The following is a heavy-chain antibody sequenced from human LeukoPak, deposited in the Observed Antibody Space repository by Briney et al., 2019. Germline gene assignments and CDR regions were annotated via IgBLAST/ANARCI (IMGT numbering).Heavy chain of an antibody. D-gene: IGHD5-12*01. CDR3: ARDLGSGYDFYYYGMGV. Sequence: ASVKVSCKASGYTFTGYYMHWVRQAPGQGLEWMGWINPNSGGTNYAQKFQGRVTMTRDTSISTAYMELSRLRSDDTAVYYCARDLGSGYDFYYYGMGVWGQGTTVTVSS. CDR1: GYTFTGYY. CDR2: INPNSGGT. V-gene: IGHV1-2*02. J-gene: IGHJ6*02.